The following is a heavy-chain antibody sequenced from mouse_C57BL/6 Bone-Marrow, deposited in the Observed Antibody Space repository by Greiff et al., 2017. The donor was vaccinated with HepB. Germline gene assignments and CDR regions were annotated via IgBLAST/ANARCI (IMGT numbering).Heavy chain of an antibody. V-gene: IGHV3-6*01. CDR1: GYSITSGYY. Sequence: EVKLVESGPGLVKPSQSLSLTCSVTGYSITSGYYWNWIRQFPGNKLEWMGYISYDGSNNYNPSLKNRISITRDTSKNQFFLKLNSVTTEDTATYYCARVRITTVVATYYAMDYWGQGTSVTVSS. D-gene: IGHD1-1*01. J-gene: IGHJ4*01. CDR2: ISYDGSN. CDR3: ARVRITTVVATYYAMDY.